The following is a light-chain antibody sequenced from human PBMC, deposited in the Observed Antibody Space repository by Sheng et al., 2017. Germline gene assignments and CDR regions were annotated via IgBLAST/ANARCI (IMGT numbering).Light chain of an antibody. CDR2: GKN. CDR1: SLRSYY. Sequence: SSELTQDPAVSVALGQTVRITCQGDSLRSYYATLVPAEARTGPCTCIYGKNNRPSGIPDRFSGSSSGNTASLTITGAQAEDEADYYCNSRDSSGNHLRVFGTGTKVTVL. V-gene: IGLV3-19*01. CDR3: NSRDSSGNHLRV. J-gene: IGLJ1*01.